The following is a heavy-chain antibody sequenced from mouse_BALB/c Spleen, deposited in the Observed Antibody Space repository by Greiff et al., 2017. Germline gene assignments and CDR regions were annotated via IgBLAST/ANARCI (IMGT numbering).Heavy chain of an antibody. J-gene: IGHJ2*01. CDR3: ARYDGYDCDD. CDR2: IFPGTGTT. V-gene: IGHV1S132*01. CDR1: GYTFTSYW. Sequence: QVQLQQSGAELVKPGASVKLSCKTSGYTFTSYWIQWVKQRPGQGLGWIGEIFPGTGTTYYNEKFKGKATLTIDTSSSTAYMQLSSLTSEDSAVYFCARYDGYDCDDWGQGTTLTVSS. D-gene: IGHD2-3*01.